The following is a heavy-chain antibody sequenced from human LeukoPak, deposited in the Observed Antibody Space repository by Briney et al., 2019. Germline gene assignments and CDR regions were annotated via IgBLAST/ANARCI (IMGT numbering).Heavy chain of an antibody. CDR3: ARARGWLLLSLSALLFDY. CDR1: GVSISSYY. V-gene: IGHV4-34*01. J-gene: IGHJ4*02. D-gene: IGHD3-22*01. CDR2: INHSGST. Sequence: PSETLSLTCTVSGVSISSYYWSWIRQPPGKGLEWIGEINHSGSTNYNPSLKSRVTISVDTSKNQFSLKLSSVTDADTAVYYCARARGWLLLSLSALLFDYWGQGTLVTVSS.